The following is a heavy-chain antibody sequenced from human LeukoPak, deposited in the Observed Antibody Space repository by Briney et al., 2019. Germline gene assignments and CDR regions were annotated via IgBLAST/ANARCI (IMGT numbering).Heavy chain of an antibody. D-gene: IGHD2/OR15-2a*01. CDR2: LSFDGDEK. J-gene: IGHJ4*02. V-gene: IGHV3-30-3*01. CDR3: ARGIHFRNVWHVQE. Sequence: GGSLRLSCVASGFTFNTYSMHWVRQAPGKGLEWVAVLSFDGDEKHYADSVKGRFTISRDNSENTLHLEMNNLRHDDTAIYYCARGIHFRNVWHVQEWGQGTLLTVSS. CDR1: GFTFNTYS.